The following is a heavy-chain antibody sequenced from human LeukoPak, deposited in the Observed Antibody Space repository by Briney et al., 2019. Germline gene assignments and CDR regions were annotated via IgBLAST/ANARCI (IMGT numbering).Heavy chain of an antibody. Sequence: GRSLRLSCAASGFTFSSYAMHWVRQAPGKGLEWVAVISYDGSNKYYADSVKGRFTISRDNSKNTLYLQMNNLRAEDTAVYYCARAALRYYDSSVLYWGQGTLVTVSS. CDR1: GFTFSSYA. D-gene: IGHD3-22*01. J-gene: IGHJ4*02. CDR3: ARAALRYYDSSVLY. V-gene: IGHV3-30*04. CDR2: ISYDGSNK.